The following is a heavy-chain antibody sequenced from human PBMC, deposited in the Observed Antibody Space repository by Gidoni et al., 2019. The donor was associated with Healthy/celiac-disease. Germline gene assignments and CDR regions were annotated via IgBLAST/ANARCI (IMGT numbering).Heavy chain of an antibody. CDR2: ISWNSGSI. CDR1: GFTFDDYA. J-gene: IGHJ4*02. V-gene: IGHV3-9*01. D-gene: IGHD6-19*01. CDR3: AKDPTRRIAVAHY. Sequence: EVQLVESGGGLVQPGRSLRLSCAASGFTFDDYAMHWVRQAPGKGLEWVSGISWNSGSIGYADSVKGRFTISRDNAKNSLYLQMNSLRAEDTALYYCAKDPTRRIAVAHYWGQGTLVTVSS.